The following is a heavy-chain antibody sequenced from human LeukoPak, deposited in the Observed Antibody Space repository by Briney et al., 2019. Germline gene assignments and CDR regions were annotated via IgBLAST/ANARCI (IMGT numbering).Heavy chain of an antibody. Sequence: TGGSLRLSCAASGFTFSSYSMNWVRQAPGKGLEWVSSISSSSSYIYYADSVKGRFTISRDNAKNSLYLQMNSLRAEDTAVYYCARVIAAAGLGGAFDIWGLGTMVTVSS. CDR2: ISSSSSYI. CDR1: GFTFSSYS. V-gene: IGHV3-21*01. J-gene: IGHJ3*02. CDR3: ARVIAAAGLGGAFDI. D-gene: IGHD6-13*01.